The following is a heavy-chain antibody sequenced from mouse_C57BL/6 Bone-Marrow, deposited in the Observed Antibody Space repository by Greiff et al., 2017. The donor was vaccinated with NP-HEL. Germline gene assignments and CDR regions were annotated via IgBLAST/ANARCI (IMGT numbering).Heavy chain of an antibody. CDR1: GFTFTDYY. V-gene: IGHV7-3*01. Sequence: DVMLVESGGGLVQPGGSLSLSCAASGFTFTDYYMSWVRQPPGKALEWLVFIRNKANGYTTDYSASVKGRFTISRDTSQSILYLQMNALRAVDSATYYCARSIYDDYTDDPFYAMYYCGQGTSVTVSS. D-gene: IGHD2-4*01. CDR3: ARSIYDDYTDDPFYAMYY. CDR2: IRNKANGYTT. J-gene: IGHJ4*01.